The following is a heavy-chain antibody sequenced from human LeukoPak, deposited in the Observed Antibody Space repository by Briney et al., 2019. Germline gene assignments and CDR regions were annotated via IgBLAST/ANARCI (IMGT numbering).Heavy chain of an antibody. CDR1: GFTFSSYA. D-gene: IGHD6-19*01. CDR2: INHSGST. J-gene: IGHJ4*02. V-gene: IGHV4-34*01. CDR3: ARPFYSSGGGAYFDY. Sequence: GSLRLSCAASGFTFSSYAMSWIRQPPGKGLEWIGEINHSGSTNYNPSLKSRVTISVDTSKNQFSLKLSSVTAADTAVYYCARPFYSSGGGAYFDYWGQGTLVTVSS.